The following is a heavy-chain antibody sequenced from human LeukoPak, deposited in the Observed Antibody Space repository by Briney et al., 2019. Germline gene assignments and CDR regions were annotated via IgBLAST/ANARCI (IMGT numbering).Heavy chain of an antibody. CDR2: IIPIFGTA. Sequence: SVKVSCKASGGTFSSYAISWVRQAPGQGLEWMGGIIPIFGTANYAQKFQGRVTITADESTSTAYMELSSLRSEDTAVYYCARDYYYARGFDPWGQGTLVTVSS. CDR1: GGTFSSYA. V-gene: IGHV1-69*01. D-gene: IGHD3-10*02. CDR3: ARDYYYARGFDP. J-gene: IGHJ5*02.